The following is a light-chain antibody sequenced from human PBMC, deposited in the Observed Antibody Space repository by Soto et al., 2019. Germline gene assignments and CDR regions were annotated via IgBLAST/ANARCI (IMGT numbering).Light chain of an antibody. CDR3: SSHTTTDSRV. CDR1: SSDIGAWDY. CDR2: DVS. Sequence: QSALTQPASVSGSPGQSIAISCTGTSSDIGAWDYVSWYQQHPGKAPKLMIYDVSNRPSGVSNRFSGSKSGYTASLTISGLQPEDEADYYCSSHTTTDSRVFGTGTKVTV. J-gene: IGLJ1*01. V-gene: IGLV2-14*01.